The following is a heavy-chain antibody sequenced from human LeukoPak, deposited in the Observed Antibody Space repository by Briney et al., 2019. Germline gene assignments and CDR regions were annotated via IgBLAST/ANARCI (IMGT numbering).Heavy chain of an antibody. Sequence: GGSLTLSCAASGFPLSSYEMHWVRQAAGKGLEWVSYISTSGSTIYYADSVQGRFTISRDNAENSLFLQMNSLRVEDTALYYCARASVAGSSFRLLRYWGPGTLVTVSS. D-gene: IGHD1-26*01. CDR2: ISTSGSTI. CDR1: GFPLSSYE. CDR3: ARASVAGSSFRLLRY. J-gene: IGHJ4*02. V-gene: IGHV3-48*03.